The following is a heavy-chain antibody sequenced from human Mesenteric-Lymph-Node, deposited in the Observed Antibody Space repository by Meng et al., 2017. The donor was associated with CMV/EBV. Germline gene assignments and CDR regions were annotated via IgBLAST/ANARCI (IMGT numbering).Heavy chain of an antibody. J-gene: IGHJ6*02. D-gene: IGHD3-10*01. V-gene: IGHV1-69*05. CDR1: GYTFTNYG. CDR2: IIPIFGTA. CDR3: AILSVRGVIITSYYYGMDV. Sequence: SVKVSCKASGYTFTNYGITWVRQAPGQGLEWMGGIIPIFGTANYAQKFQGRVTITTDESTSTAYMELSSLRSEDTAVYYCAILSVRGVIITSYYYGMDVWGQGTTVTVSS.